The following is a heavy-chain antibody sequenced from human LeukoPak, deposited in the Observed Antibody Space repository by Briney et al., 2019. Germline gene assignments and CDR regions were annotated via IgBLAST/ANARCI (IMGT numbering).Heavy chain of an antibody. D-gene: IGHD1-14*01. Sequence: ASVKVSCKASGYIFSGYYMHWVRQAPGQGLEGMGWINPNSGGTNYAQKFQGRVTMTRDTSISTAYMDLSRLRSDDTAVYYCARVSPRHYYYMDVWCKGTTVTVSS. CDR2: INPNSGGT. J-gene: IGHJ6*03. CDR1: GYIFSGYY. CDR3: ARVSPRHYYYMDV. V-gene: IGHV1-2*02.